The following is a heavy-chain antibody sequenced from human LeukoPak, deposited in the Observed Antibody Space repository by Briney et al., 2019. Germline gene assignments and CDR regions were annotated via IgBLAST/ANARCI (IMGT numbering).Heavy chain of an antibody. CDR1: GFTFSSYW. CDR3: ASVTLHYYDSSVYYGSEQGDAFDI. V-gene: IGHV3-7*05. J-gene: IGHJ3*02. CDR2: IKQDGSEK. Sequence: GGSLRLSCAASGFTFSSYWMNWVRQAPGKGLEWVANIKQDGSEKYYVESVKGRFSISRDNAKNSLYLQMNSLRAEDTAVYYCASVTLHYYDSSVYYGSEQGDAFDIWGQGTMVTVSS. D-gene: IGHD3-22*01.